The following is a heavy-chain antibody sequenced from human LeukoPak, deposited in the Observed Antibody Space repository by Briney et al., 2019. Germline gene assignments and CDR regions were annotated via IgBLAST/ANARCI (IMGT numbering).Heavy chain of an antibody. Sequence: GGSLRLSCAASGFTFSSYSMTWVRQAPGKGLEWVLGISSSGGSTYYADSVKGRFTISRDNSKNTLYLQMNSLRAEDTAVYYCASSSSSWLNWFDPWGQGTLVTVSS. J-gene: IGHJ5*02. D-gene: IGHD6-13*01. CDR3: ASSSSSWLNWFDP. CDR2: ISSSGGST. CDR1: GFTFSSYS. V-gene: IGHV3-23*01.